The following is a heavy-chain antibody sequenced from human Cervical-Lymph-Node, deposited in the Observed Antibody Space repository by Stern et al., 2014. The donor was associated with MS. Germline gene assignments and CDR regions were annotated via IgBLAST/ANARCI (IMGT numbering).Heavy chain of an antibody. J-gene: IGHJ4*02. CDR2: ISGSDGST. CDR3: AKVYGSGPFDY. CDR1: GFTFSSYA. V-gene: IGHV3-23*04. Sequence: EVQLVESGGTLVQPGGSLRLSCAASGFTFSSYAMSWVRQAPGKGLGWVSVISGSDGSTFYADSVKCRFTISRDNSKNTLFLQMNSLRAEDTAVYYCAKVYGSGPFDYWGQGTLVTVSS. D-gene: IGHD6-19*01.